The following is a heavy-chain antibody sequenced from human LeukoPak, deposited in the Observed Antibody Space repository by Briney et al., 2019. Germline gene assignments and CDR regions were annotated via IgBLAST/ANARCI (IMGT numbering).Heavy chain of an antibody. CDR2: ISANNGNT. V-gene: IGHV1-18*01. J-gene: IGHJ4*02. D-gene: IGHD3-16*01. Sequence: GASVKVSCKASGYTFTAYGISWVRQAPGQGLEWMGWISANNGNTNYAQKVQGRVTTTRDTSTSTAYMELRSLRYDDTAVYYCSRDDGPFGGVRFDHWGQGTLVTVSS. CDR3: SRDDGPFGGVRFDH. CDR1: GYTFTAYG.